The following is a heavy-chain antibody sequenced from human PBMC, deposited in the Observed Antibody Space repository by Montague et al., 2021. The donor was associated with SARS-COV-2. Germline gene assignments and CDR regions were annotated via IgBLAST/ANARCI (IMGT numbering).Heavy chain of an antibody. J-gene: IGHJ1*01. CDR1: GSYLSSYL. CDR2: ILYNGTA. Sequence: SETLSLTCSVSGSYLSSYLWSWVRQPPGQRLEWIGYILYNGTATYNPSLRSRLTMSVDMSKNQFSLELRSMTAADTAFYYCTRGNGWYQHWGRGTLVTVSS. V-gene: IGHV4-59*01. CDR3: TRGNGWYQH. D-gene: IGHD6-19*01.